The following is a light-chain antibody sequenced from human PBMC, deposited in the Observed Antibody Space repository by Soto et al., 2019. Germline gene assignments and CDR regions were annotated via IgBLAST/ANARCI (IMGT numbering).Light chain of an antibody. J-gene: IGKJ1*01. CDR1: RDINRW. CDR2: NAD. Sequence: DIQITQSPSTLSASVGDRVTITCRASRDINRWLAWYQQKPGKAPKILIYNADTLESGVPSRFSGSGYGTEFILTIXSLQPDDFATYYCQQFSLYWAFGQGTKV. CDR3: QQFSLYWA. V-gene: IGKV1-5*01.